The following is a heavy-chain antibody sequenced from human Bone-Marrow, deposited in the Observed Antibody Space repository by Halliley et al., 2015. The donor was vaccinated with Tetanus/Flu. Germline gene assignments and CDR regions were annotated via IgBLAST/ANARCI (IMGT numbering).Heavy chain of an antibody. D-gene: IGHD2-21*02. CDR2: IDDSGRGGRT. V-gene: IGHV3-23*01. CDR1: GFTVSTYG. J-gene: IGHJ4*02. CDR3: AKDLRLNGVLVTPIQLH. Sequence: SLRLSCAASGFTVSTYGMSWVRQAPGKGLEWVSGIDDSGRGGRTDYADSVKGRFTISRDDSKNTLYLQMNSLRADDTAVYYCAKDLRLNGVLVTPIQLHWGQGTLVTVSS.